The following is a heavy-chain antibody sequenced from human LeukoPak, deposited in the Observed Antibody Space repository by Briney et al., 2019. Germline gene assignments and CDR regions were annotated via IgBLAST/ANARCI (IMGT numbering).Heavy chain of an antibody. J-gene: IGHJ5*02. CDR3: ARDKTFGCGGDCYRPNWFDP. D-gene: IGHD2-21*02. Sequence: ASVKVSCKASGYTFTSYGISWVRQAPGQGLEWMGWISAYNGITNYAQKLQGRVTMTTDTSTSTAYMELRSLRSDDTAVYYCARDKTFGCGGDCYRPNWFDPWGQGTLVTVSS. CDR2: ISAYNGIT. V-gene: IGHV1-18*01. CDR1: GYTFTSYG.